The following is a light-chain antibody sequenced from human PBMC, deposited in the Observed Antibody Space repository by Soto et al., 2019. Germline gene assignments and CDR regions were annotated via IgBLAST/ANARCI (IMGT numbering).Light chain of an antibody. J-gene: IGLJ2*01. V-gene: IGLV2-14*01. CDR2: EVT. CDR1: SSDVGGYNF. Sequence: QSVLTQHASVSGSPGQSITISCTGTSSDVGGYNFVSWYQQHPGKAPKLMIYEVTNRPSGVSNRFSGSKSANTASLTISGLQAEDEADYYCSSFTSTSIVIFGVGTKLTVL. CDR3: SSFTSTSIVI.